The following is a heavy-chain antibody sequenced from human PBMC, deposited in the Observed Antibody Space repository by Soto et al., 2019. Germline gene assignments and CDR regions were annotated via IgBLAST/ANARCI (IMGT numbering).Heavy chain of an antibody. Sequence: PGGSLILSCAASGFTFSSYSMNWVRQAPGQGLGWVSSISSSSSYIYYADSAKGRFTISRVNAENSLFLQMNSLRVEDTAVYYCARGYRISGSTRLGYYYYGMDVWGQGTTVTVSS. CDR3: ARGYRISGSTRLGYYYYGMDV. CDR2: ISSSSSYI. V-gene: IGHV3-21*01. CDR1: GFTFSSYS. D-gene: IGHD1-7*01. J-gene: IGHJ6*02.